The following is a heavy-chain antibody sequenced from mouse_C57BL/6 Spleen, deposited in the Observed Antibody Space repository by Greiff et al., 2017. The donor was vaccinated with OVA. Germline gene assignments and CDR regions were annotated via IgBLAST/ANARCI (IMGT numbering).Heavy chain of an antibody. CDR2: ISNGGGST. D-gene: IGHD2-3*01. V-gene: IGHV5-12*01. Sequence: EVQLVESGGGLVQPGGSLKLSCAASGFTFSDYYMYWVRQTPEKRLEWVAYISNGGGSTYYPDTVKGRFTISRDNAKNTLYLQMSRLKSEDTAMYYCARQGSYDGYSTDLAYWGQGTLVTVSA. CDR1: GFTFSDYY. J-gene: IGHJ3*01. CDR3: ARQGSYDGYSTDLAY.